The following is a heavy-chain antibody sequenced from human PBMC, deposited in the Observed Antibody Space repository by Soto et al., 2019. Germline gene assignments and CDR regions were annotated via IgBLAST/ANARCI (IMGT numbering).Heavy chain of an antibody. CDR2: TWYDGSKE. CDR3: ARGGGGSDLDY. D-gene: IGHD2-15*01. CDR1: GFTFSSYG. V-gene: IGHV3-33*01. J-gene: IGHJ4*02. Sequence: QVQLVESGGGVVQPGRSLRLSCAASGFTFSSYGMHWVRQAPGKGLEWVAVTWYDGSKEYYADSVKGRFTISRDNSKNTLYMQRNSLRAGDTAVYYCARGGGGSDLDYWGQGTLVTVSS.